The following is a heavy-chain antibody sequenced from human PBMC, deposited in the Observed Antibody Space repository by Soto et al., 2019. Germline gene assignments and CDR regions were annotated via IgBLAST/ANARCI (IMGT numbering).Heavy chain of an antibody. CDR2: INAGNGNT. J-gene: IGHJ6*02. CDR1: GYTFTNYA. D-gene: IGHD2-2*01. Sequence: ASVKVSCKASGYTFTNYAMHWVRQAPGQRLKWMGWINAGNGNTKYSQKFQGRVTITRDTSASTAYMELSSLRSEDTAVYYCARQACSCTSGHTPAKYYAIDLSGQGTMVTVSS. V-gene: IGHV1-3*01. CDR3: ARQACSCTSGHTPAKYYAIDL.